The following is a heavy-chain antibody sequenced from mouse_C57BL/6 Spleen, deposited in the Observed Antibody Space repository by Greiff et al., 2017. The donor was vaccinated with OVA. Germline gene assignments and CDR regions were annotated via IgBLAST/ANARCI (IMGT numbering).Heavy chain of an antibody. D-gene: IGHD2-1*01. CDR3: ARAPYGNDWYFDV. CDR1: GYTFTSYW. CDR2: IHPNSGST. Sequence: QVQLQQSGAELVKPGASVKLSCKASGYTFTSYWMHWVKQRPGQGLEWIGMIHPNSGSTNYNEKFKSKATLTVDKSSSTAYMQLSSLTSEDSAVYYCARAPYGNDWYFDVWGTGTTVTVSS. J-gene: IGHJ1*03. V-gene: IGHV1-64*01.